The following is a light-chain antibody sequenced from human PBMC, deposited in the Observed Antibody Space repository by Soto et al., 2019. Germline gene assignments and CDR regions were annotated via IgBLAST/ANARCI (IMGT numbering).Light chain of an antibody. CDR1: QSPEYSDGNTY. V-gene: IGKV2-30*01. J-gene: IGKJ2*01. CDR3: LQGTHWPYT. CDR2: KVS. Sequence: DVVMTQSPLSLPVTLGQPASISCRSSQSPEYSDGNTYLNWFQQRPGQSPRRLIYKVSNRASGVPDRFSGSGSGTDFTLRISSVEAEDVGVYYCLQGTHWPYTFGQGTKLEIK.